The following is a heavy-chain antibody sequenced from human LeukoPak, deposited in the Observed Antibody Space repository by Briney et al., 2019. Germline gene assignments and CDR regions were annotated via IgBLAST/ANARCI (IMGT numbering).Heavy chain of an antibody. J-gene: IGHJ4*02. V-gene: IGHV3-13*01. CDR1: GFTFIDYD. D-gene: IGHD5-24*01. CDR3: ARERDGRFFDY. CDR2: IGIRGDT. Sequence: GGSLRLSCAASGFTFIDYDMHWVRQVIGKGLEWVSAIGIRGDTHYSGSVKGRFTISRDNAKNSLHLQMNTLRAEDTAVYYCARERDGRFFDYWGQGTLVTVSS.